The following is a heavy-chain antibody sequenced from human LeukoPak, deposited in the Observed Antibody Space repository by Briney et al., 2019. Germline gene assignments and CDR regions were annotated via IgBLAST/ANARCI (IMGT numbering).Heavy chain of an antibody. D-gene: IGHD1-26*01. V-gene: IGHV1-2*02. CDR2: INPNSGGT. CDR3: ARASGSAEFDP. Sequence: ASVKVSCKASGYTFTSYGISWVRQAPGQGLEWMGWINPNSGGTNYAQKFQGRVTMTRDTSISTAYMELSRLRPDDTAVYYCARASGSAEFDPWGQGTLVTVSS. CDR1: GYTFTSYG. J-gene: IGHJ5*02.